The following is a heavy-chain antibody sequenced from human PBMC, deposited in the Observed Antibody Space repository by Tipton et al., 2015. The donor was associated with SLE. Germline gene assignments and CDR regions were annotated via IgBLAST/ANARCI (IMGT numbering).Heavy chain of an antibody. Sequence: TLSLTCTVSGGSLRSYYWSRIRQPAGKGLEWIGRIYTRGSTNYNPSLKSRVTMSVDTSKNHFSRKLSSVTAADTAVYYCARGVLRFSYYVHCWGQGTLVTVSS. D-gene: IGHD3-3*01. CDR3: ARGVLRFSYYVHC. CDR2: IYTRGST. V-gene: IGHV4-4*07. J-gene: IGHJ4*02. CDR1: GGSLRSYY.